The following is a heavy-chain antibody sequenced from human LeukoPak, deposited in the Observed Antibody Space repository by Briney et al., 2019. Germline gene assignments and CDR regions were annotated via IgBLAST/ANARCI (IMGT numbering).Heavy chain of an antibody. J-gene: IGHJ4*02. CDR3: ARDRFWYFDY. V-gene: IGHV4-59*01. CDR2: IYYSGST. CDR1: GGSISSYY. Sequence: SETLSLTCTVSGGSISSYYWSWIRQPPGKGLEWIGYIYYSGSTNYNPSLKRRVTISVDTSKNQFSLKLSSVTAADTAVYYCARDRFWYFDYWGQGTLVTVSS.